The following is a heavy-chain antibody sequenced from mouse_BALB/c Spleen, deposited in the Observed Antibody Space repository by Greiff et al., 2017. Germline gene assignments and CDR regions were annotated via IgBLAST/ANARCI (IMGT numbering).Heavy chain of an antibody. CDR1: GYTFTSYY. CDR2: IYPGNVNT. Sequence: VQLQQSGPELVKPGASVRISCKASGYTFTSYYIHWVKQRPGQGLEWIGWIYPGNVNTKYNEKFKGKATLTADKSSSTAYMQLSSLTSEDSAVYFCARRDYGSSYGYWGQGTTLTVSS. J-gene: IGHJ2*01. V-gene: IGHV1S56*01. D-gene: IGHD1-1*01. CDR3: ARRDYGSSYGY.